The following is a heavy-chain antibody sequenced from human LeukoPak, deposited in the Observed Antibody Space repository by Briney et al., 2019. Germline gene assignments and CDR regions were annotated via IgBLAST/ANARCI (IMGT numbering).Heavy chain of an antibody. J-gene: IGHJ5*02. V-gene: IGHV1-18*01. CDR1: GYNFTNYV. CDR3: ARRRISSAYHLDL. D-gene: IGHD3-22*01. CDR2: VSAYNGKT. Sequence: GASVKASCKASGYNFTNYVITWVRQAPGQGLEWMGWVSAYNGKTNYAQKFQDRVSMTTDTSTSTAYMELMSLRPDDTAIFYCARRRISSAYHLDLWGQGTLVTASS.